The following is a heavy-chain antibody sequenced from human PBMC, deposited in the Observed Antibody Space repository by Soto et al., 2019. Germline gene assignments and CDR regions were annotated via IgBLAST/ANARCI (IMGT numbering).Heavy chain of an antibody. Sequence: QVQLVESGGGVVQPGRSLRLSCAASGFTFSSYGMHWVRQAPRKGLEWVAGIWYAGSNKYYADSVKGRFTISRDNSKNTLYLQMNSLRAEDTAVYYCARDFKDYYGSGSYGDCPRFDYWGQGTLVTVSS. V-gene: IGHV3-33*01. CDR3: ARDFKDYYGSGSYGDCPRFDY. CDR1: GFTFSSYG. CDR2: IWYAGSNK. D-gene: IGHD3-10*01. J-gene: IGHJ4*02.